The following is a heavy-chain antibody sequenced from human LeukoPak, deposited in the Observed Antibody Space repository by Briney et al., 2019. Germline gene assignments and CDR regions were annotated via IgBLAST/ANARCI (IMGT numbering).Heavy chain of an antibody. D-gene: IGHD3-16*01. Sequence: GGSLRLSCAASGFIVSDDYISWVRQPPGKGLEWVSVIYSGGATFYADSVKGRFTISRDNSKNILFLQMNSLGAEDSASYFCAKERRRVDTSMIRSYYFDSWGQGTPVTVSS. CDR2: IYSGGAT. CDR1: GFIVSDDY. V-gene: IGHV3-53*01. CDR3: AKERRRVDTSMIRSYYFDS. J-gene: IGHJ4*02.